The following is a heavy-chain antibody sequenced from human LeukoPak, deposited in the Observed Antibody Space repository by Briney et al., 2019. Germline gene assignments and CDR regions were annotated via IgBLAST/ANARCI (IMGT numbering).Heavy chain of an antibody. V-gene: IGHV3-30*02. J-gene: IGHJ6*03. CDR3: AKDHSYGDYEGWYMDV. D-gene: IGHD4-17*01. Sequence: GGSLRLSCAASGFTFSSYGMHWVRQAPGKGLEWVAFIRYDGSNKYYADSVKGRFTISRDNSKNTLYLQMNSLRAEDTAVYYCAKDHSYGDYEGWYMDVWGKGTTVTISS. CDR1: GFTFSSYG. CDR2: IRYDGSNK.